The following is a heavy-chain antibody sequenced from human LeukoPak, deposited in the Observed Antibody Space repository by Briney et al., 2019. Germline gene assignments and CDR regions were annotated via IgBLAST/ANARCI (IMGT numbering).Heavy chain of an antibody. CDR2: IWYDGSNK. D-gene: IGHD3-10*01. CDR3: ANAQQPYGSGSARN. V-gene: IGHV3-33*06. J-gene: IGHJ4*02. Sequence: GGSLRLSCAASGFTFSSYGMHWVRQAPGKGLEWVAVIWYDGSNKYYADSVKGRFTISRDNSKNTLYLQMNSLRAEDTAVYYCANAQQPYGSGSARNCGQGTLVTVSS. CDR1: GFTFSSYG.